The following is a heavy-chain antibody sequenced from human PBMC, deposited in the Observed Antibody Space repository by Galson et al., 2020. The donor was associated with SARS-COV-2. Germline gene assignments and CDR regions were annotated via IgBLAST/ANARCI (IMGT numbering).Heavy chain of an antibody. Sequence: ASVKVSCKASGYTFTSYGISWVRQAPGQGLEWMGWISAYNGNTNYAQKLQGRVTMTTDTSTSTAYMELRSLRSDDTAVYYCARDWFVPHSLRELGIFGVVIGRGWFDPWGQGTLVTVSS. V-gene: IGHV1-18*01. CDR2: ISAYNGNT. D-gene: IGHD3-3*01. CDR3: ARDWFVPHSLRELGIFGVVIGRGWFDP. CDR1: GYTFTSYG. J-gene: IGHJ5*02.